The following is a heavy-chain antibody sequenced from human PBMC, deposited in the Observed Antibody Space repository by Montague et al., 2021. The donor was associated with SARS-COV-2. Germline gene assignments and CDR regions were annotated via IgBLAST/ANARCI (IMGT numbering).Heavy chain of an antibody. V-gene: IGHV3-7*03. CDR3: ARDTTSLNSGIYYDAFDV. CDR1: GFTFSTYW. J-gene: IGHJ3*01. Sequence: SLRLSCAASGFTFSTYWMTWVRQAPGKGLEWVANIKGDGSNKHFVDSVEGRFTISRDNAKNSLYLLMTNLRVDDTAVYYCARDTTSLNSGIYYDAFDVWGQGTMVTVSS. CDR2: IKGDGSNK. D-gene: IGHD1-26*01.